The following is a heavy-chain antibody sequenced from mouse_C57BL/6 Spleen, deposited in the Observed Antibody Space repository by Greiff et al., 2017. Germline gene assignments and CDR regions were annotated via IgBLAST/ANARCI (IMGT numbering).Heavy chain of an antibody. V-gene: IGHV10-1*01. D-gene: IGHD1-1*01. J-gene: IGHJ2*01. CDR3: VRRGYGSSGDY. CDR1: GFSFNTYA. CDR2: IRSKSNNYAT. Sequence: DVMLVESGGGLVQPKGSLKLSCAASGFSFNTYAMNWVRQAPGKGLEWVARIRSKSNNYATYYADSVKDRFTISRDDSESMLYLQMNNVKTEDTAMYYCVRRGYGSSGDYWGQGTTLTVSS.